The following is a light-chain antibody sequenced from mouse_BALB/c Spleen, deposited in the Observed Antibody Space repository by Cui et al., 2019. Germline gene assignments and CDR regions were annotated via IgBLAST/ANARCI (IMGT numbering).Light chain of an antibody. CDR2: ATS. J-gene: IGKJ4*01. CDR1: SSVSY. V-gene: IGKV4-72*01. Sequence: QIVLSQSLAILSASPGEKVTMTCSASSSVSYMHWYQQKPGSSPKPWIYATSNLASGVPARFSGSGSGTSYSLTISRVEAEDAATYYCQQWSSNPPTFGSGTKLEIK. CDR3: QQWSSNPPT.